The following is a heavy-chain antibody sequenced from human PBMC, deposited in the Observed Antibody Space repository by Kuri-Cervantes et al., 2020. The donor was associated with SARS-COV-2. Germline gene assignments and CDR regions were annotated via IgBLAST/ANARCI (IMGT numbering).Heavy chain of an antibody. Sequence: SETLSLTCAVYGGSFSGYYWSWIRQPPGKGLEWIGEINHSGSTNYNPSLKSRVTISVDTSKNQFSLKLSSVTAADTAVYYCARHGPRGCSGGSCYSINWFGPWGQGTLVTVSS. J-gene: IGHJ5*02. CDR3: ARHGPRGCSGGSCYSINWFGP. CDR1: GGSFSGYY. CDR2: INHSGST. V-gene: IGHV4-34*01. D-gene: IGHD2-15*01.